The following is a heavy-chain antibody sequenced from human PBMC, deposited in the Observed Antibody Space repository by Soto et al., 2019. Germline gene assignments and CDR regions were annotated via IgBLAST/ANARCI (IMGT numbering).Heavy chain of an antibody. Sequence: QVRLQESGPGLVKPSQTLSLTCTVSGGSISSGDYFWSWVRQPPGKGLEWIGYIYYTGSTSYNPSLKSRITMSVDTSKNQFSLKVSSVTAADTAVYFCARDDGYYRLYDYWGQGTLVTFSS. CDR1: GGSISSGDYF. J-gene: IGHJ4*02. CDR2: IYYTGST. CDR3: ARDDGYYRLYDY. D-gene: IGHD3-3*01. V-gene: IGHV4-30-4*01.